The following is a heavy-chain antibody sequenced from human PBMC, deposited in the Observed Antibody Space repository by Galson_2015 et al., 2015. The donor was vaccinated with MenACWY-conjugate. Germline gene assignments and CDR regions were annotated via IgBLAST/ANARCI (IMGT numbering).Heavy chain of an antibody. Sequence: QSGAEVKNPGESLKISCKGSGYTFTTYWTGWVRQMPGKGLEWMGFISPGDAYTRYNPAFQGQVTNSADKSISTAYLQWNSLQASDTAMYYCTRHPPGGRGMDVWGQGTTVTVSS. J-gene: IGHJ6*02. D-gene: IGHD1-26*01. V-gene: IGHV5-51*01. CDR1: GYTFTTYW. CDR3: TRHPPGGRGMDV. CDR2: ISPGDAYT.